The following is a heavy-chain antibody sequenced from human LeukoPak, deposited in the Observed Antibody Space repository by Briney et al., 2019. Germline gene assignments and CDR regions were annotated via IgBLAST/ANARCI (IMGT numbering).Heavy chain of an antibody. CDR2: INSDGSST. CDR1: GFTFSGYW. V-gene: IGHV3-74*01. D-gene: IGHD3-3*01. J-gene: IGHJ6*02. Sequence: GGSLRLSCAASGFTFSGYWMHWVRQAPGKGLVWVSRINSDGSSTTYADSVKGRFTISRDNAKNTLYLQMNSLRVEDTAVYYCAREGRFFGATIYYYYGLDVWGQGTTVTVSS. CDR3: AREGRFFGATIYYYYGLDV.